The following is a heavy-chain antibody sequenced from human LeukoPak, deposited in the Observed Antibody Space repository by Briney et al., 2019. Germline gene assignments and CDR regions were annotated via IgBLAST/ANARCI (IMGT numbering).Heavy chain of an antibody. J-gene: IGHJ4*02. CDR1: GFTFSSYD. V-gene: IGHV3-13*05. D-gene: IGHD3-22*01. Sequence: GGSLRLSCAASGFTFSSYDMHWVRQATGKGLEWVSAIGTAGDPYYPGSVKGRFNISRENAKNSLYLQMNSLRAGDTAVYYCARVHWGYDSSGYYYDYWGQGTLVTVSS. CDR2: IGTAGDP. CDR3: ARVHWGYDSSGYYYDY.